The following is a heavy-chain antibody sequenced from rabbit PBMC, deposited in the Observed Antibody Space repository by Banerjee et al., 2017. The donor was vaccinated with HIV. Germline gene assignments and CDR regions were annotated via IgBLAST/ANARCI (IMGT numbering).Heavy chain of an antibody. CDR3: ARAGYAGYTYLINL. V-gene: IGHV1S45*01. Sequence: QEQLKETGGGLVQPGGSLTLSCKASGFDFSSYYMSWVRQAPGKGLEWIGIIYGGSGSTDYASWVNGRFTISKTSSTTVTLQMTSLTAADTATYFCARAGYAGYTYLINLWGPGTLVTVS. CDR1: GFDFSSYYM. J-gene: IGHJ4*01. CDR2: IYGGSGST. D-gene: IGHD7-1*01.